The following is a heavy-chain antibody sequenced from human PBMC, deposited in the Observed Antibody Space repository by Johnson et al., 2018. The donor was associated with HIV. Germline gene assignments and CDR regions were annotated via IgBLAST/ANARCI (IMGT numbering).Heavy chain of an antibody. D-gene: IGHD3-10*01. CDR2: ISGSGGSK. CDR1: GFTFSSYA. Sequence: EVQVVESGGDLVQPGGSLRLSCAASGFTFSSYAMSWVRQAPGKGLEWVSAISGSGGSKYYADSVKGRFTISRDNSKNSLYLQMNSLRAEDTAVYYCARDGDEGAFDIWGQGTMVTVSS. CDR3: ARDGDEGAFDI. V-gene: IGHV3-23*04. J-gene: IGHJ3*02.